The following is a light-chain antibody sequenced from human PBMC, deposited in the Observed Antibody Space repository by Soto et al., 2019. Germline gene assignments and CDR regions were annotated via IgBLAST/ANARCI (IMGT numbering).Light chain of an antibody. Sequence: GDGVTITCRASQGISSALAWYQQKPGRAPKLLIYVASSLQSGVPSRFSGSGSGTDFTLTISSLQPEDFATYYCQQSYSTPTFGGGTKVDIK. V-gene: IGKV1-39*01. CDR1: QGISSA. CDR2: VAS. CDR3: QQSYSTPT. J-gene: IGKJ4*01.